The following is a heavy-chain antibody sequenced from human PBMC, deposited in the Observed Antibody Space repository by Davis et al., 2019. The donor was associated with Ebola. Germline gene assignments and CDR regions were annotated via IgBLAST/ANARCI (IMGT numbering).Heavy chain of an antibody. J-gene: IGHJ3*02. Sequence: PGGSLRLSCAASGFTFSSYAMSWVRQAPGKGLEWVSAISGSGGSTYYADSVKGRFTISRDNSKNTLYLQMNSLRAEDTAVYYCAKDHHPTYYYDSSGYDHDAFDIWGQGTMVTVSS. V-gene: IGHV3-23*01. D-gene: IGHD3-22*01. CDR3: AKDHHPTYYYDSSGYDHDAFDI. CDR2: ISGSGGST. CDR1: GFTFSSYA.